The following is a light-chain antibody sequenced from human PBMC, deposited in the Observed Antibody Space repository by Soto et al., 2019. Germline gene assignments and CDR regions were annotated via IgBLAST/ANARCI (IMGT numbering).Light chain of an antibody. CDR3: QKHYTNPK. CDR1: QSVLYSSNNKNY. CDR2: WAS. Sequence: DILITHSPDSLALSLGEIATINFKSSQSVLYSSNNKNYLAWYQQKPGQPPKLLIYWASTRESGVPDRFSGRGSGTDFTINISSLQAEDVEVYYCQKHYTNPKLGQGTXVDIK. V-gene: IGKV4-1*01. J-gene: IGKJ1*01.